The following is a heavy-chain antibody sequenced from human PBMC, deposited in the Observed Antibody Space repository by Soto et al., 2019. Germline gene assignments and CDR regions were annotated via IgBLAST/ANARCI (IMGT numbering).Heavy chain of an antibody. Sequence: GGSLRLSCAASGFTFSDYYMSWIRQAPGKGLEWVSYISGSSSYTNYADSVNDRFTISRDNAKNSLYLQMDNLRAEDTDVYYCARASGSPDALDIWGQGTMVTVSS. CDR3: ARASGSPDALDI. V-gene: IGHV3-11*06. J-gene: IGHJ3*02. CDR2: ISGSSSYT. D-gene: IGHD1-26*01. CDR1: GFTFSDYY.